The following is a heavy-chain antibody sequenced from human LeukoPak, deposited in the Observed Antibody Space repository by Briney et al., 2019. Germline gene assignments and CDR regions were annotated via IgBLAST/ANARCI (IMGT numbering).Heavy chain of an antibody. D-gene: IGHD3-9*01. J-gene: IGHJ3*02. CDR2: IIPIFGTA. V-gene: IGHV1-69*06. CDR1: GGTFSSYA. CDR3: ARCHYDILTGYSPHAFDI. Sequence: ASVKVSCKASGGTFSSYAISWVRQAPGQGLEWMGGIIPIFGTANYAQKFQGRVTITADKSTSTAYMELSSLRSEDTAVYYCARCHYDILTGYSPHAFDIWGQGTMVTVSS.